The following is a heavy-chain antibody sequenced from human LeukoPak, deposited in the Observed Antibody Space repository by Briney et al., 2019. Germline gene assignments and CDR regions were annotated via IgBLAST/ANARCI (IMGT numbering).Heavy chain of an antibody. CDR3: ATDRLGRLNY. CDR2: ISTNSNYI. D-gene: IGHD2-21*01. J-gene: IGHJ4*02. V-gene: IGHV3-11*06. CDR1: GFTFSDYY. Sequence: SGGSLRLSCAASGFTFSDYYMSWIRQAPGKGLEWVSYISTNSNYINYADSVKGRFTISRDNAKNSLYLQMNGLRAEDTAVYYCATDRLGRLNYWGQGTLVTASS.